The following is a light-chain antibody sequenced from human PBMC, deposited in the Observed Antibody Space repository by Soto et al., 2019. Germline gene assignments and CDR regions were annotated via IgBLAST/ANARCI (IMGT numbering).Light chain of an antibody. CDR3: QTWGTGIQV. CDR1: SGRSKYA. V-gene: IGLV4-69*01. J-gene: IGLJ1*01. CDR2: VNSGGSH. Sequence: QPVLTQSPSASASLGASVKLTCTLSSGRSKYAIAWHQQQPEKGPRYLMKVNSGGSHIKWDGIPDRFSGSSSGAERYLTISSLQSDDESDYYCQTWGTGIQVFGTGTKLTVL.